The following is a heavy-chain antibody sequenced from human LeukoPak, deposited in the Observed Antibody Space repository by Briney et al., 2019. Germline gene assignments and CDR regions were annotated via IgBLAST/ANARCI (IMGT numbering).Heavy chain of an antibody. D-gene: IGHD2-2*01. CDR2: ISYDGSNK. Sequence: GGSLRLSCAASGFTFSSYAMHWVRQAPGKGLEWVAVISYDGSNKYYADSVKGRFTISRDNSKNTLYLQMNSLRAEDTAVYYCARDHGRRSTSYKGGAFDIWGQGTMVTVSS. J-gene: IGHJ3*02. V-gene: IGHV3-30-3*01. CDR3: ARDHGRRSTSYKGGAFDI. CDR1: GFTFSSYA.